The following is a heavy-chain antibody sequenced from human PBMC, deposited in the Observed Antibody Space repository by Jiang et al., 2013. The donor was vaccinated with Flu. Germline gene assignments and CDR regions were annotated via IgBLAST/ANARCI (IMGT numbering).Heavy chain of an antibody. CDR1: GGSISGTSYY. CDR3: ARHAVYYYDRSGPVAHHFDY. Sequence: LLKPSETLSLTCTVYGGSISGTSYYWGWIRQPPGKGLEWIGSIHSSGSTYDNPSLKSRVTISADTSRTQLSLKLSSVTAADRAVYYCARHAVYYYDRSGPVAHHFDYWGQGILVTVSS. D-gene: IGHD3-22*01. V-gene: IGHV4-39*01. J-gene: IGHJ4*02. CDR2: IHSSGST.